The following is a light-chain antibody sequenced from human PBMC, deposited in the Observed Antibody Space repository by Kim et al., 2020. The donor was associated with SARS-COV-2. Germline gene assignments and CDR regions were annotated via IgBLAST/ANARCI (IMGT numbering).Light chain of an antibody. V-gene: IGKV3-20*01. J-gene: IGKJ4*01. CDR2: GAS. Sequence: SPAERATLSCRASQSVSSSYLAWYQQKPGQAPRLLIYGASSRATVIPDRFSGSGSGTDFTLTISRLEPEDFAVYYCQQYGSSHSTFGGGTKVDIK. CDR3: QQYGSSHST. CDR1: QSVSSSY.